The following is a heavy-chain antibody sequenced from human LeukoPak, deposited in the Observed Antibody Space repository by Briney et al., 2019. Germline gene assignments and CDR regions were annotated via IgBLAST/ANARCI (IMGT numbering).Heavy chain of an antibody. CDR3: ARALFSSTAYDAFDI. V-gene: IGHV1-2*02. D-gene: IGHD2-21*01. CDR1: GYTFTGYY. J-gene: IGHJ3*02. CDR2: INPNSGGT. Sequence: GASVKVSCKASGYTFTGYYMHWVRQAPGQGLEWMGWINPNSGGTNYAQKFQGRVTITADESTSTAYMELSSLRSEDTAVYYCARALFSSTAYDAFDIWGQGTMVTVSS.